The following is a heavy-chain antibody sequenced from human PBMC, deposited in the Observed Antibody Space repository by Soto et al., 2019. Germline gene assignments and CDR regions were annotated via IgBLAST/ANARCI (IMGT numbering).Heavy chain of an antibody. Sequence: SETLSLTCTVSGGSISSYYWSWIRQPPGKGLEWIGYIYYSGSTNYNPSVKSRVTISVDTSKNQLSLKLSSVTAADTAVYYCVSGRYCSSTSCYAPTGYWYFDLWGRGTLVTVSS. CDR3: VSGRYCSSTSCYAPTGYWYFDL. V-gene: IGHV4-59*08. CDR2: IYYSGST. J-gene: IGHJ2*01. CDR1: GGSISSYY. D-gene: IGHD2-2*01.